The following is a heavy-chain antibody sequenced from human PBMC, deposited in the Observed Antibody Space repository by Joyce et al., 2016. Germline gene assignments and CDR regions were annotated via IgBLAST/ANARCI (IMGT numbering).Heavy chain of an antibody. V-gene: IGHV4-39*07. D-gene: IGHD3-22*01. J-gene: IGHJ5*02. CDR2: IYYSGST. Sequence: QLQLQESGPGLVKPSETLSLTCTVSGDSISNKNYYWGWFRQPPGKGLEWIGSIYYSGSTSYNSALKSRVTISVDTSKNQFSLKLSSVTAADTTVYYCARDVPYYYDSSGYYRNWFDPWGQGTLVTVSS. CDR3: ARDVPYYYDSSGYYRNWFDP. CDR1: GDSISNKNYY.